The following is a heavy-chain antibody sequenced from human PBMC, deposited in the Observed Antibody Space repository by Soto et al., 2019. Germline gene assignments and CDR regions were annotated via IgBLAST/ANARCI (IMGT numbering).Heavy chain of an antibody. Sequence: ASVKVSCKASGYTFTNFYIHWLRQAPGQGLEWMGIINPPGTSTTFAQRFQGRVTMTWDTSTSTVYMELSSLIFEDTAIYYCARERLVTAFNYYAMHVWGQGTTVTVSS. D-gene: IGHD2-21*02. CDR3: ARERLVTAFNYYAMHV. V-gene: IGHV1-46*01. CDR2: INPPGTST. J-gene: IGHJ6*02. CDR1: GYTFTNFY.